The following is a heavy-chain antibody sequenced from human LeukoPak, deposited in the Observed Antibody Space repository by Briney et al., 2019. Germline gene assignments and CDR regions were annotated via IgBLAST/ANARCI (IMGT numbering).Heavy chain of an antibody. D-gene: IGHD2-15*01. CDR2: INPNSGGT. CDR3: ARVKRPAVKTSRQLGYCSGGSCYPNNDAFDI. CDR1: GYTFTGYY. Sequence: ASVKVSCKASGYTFTGYYMHWVRQAPGQGLEWMGWINPNSGGTNYAQKFQGWVTMTRDTSISTAYMELSRLRSDDTAVYYCARVKRPAVKTSRQLGYCSGGSCYPNNDAFDIWGQGTMVTVSS. J-gene: IGHJ3*02. V-gene: IGHV1-2*04.